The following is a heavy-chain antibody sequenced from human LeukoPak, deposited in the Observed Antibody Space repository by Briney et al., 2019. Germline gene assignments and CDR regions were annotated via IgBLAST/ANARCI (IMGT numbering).Heavy chain of an antibody. V-gene: IGHV1-46*01. CDR1: GYTFTSYY. CDR2: INPSGSGT. CDR3: ARARSCDY. Sequence: ASVKVSCKASGYTFTSYYMHWVRQAPGQGLEWMGIINPSGSGTTYAQKFQGRVTVTRDTSTSTVYMELSSLRSDDTAVYYCARARSCDYWGQGTLVTVSS. J-gene: IGHJ4*02.